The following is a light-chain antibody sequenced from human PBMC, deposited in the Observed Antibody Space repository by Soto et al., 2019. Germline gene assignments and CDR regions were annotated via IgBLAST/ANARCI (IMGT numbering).Light chain of an antibody. CDR3: QQYETLPT. CDR1: QNINNY. Sequence: IQITHSPSSLSSSVGDRVTITGQASQNINNYLNWYQQKPGRAPKLLIYAASNLEAGVPSRFRGSGSGTDFTFTISRLQPEDIATYYCQQYETLPTFGQGTRLEIK. CDR2: AAS. V-gene: IGKV1-33*01. J-gene: IGKJ5*01.